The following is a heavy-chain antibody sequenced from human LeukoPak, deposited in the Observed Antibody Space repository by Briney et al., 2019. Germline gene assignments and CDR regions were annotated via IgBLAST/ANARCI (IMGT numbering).Heavy chain of an antibody. CDR1: SHPIKVQY. CDR2: ICYSGST. J-gene: IGHJ6*03. Sequence: AGPETLPCTVCSHPIKVQYSLWLPSSTGGALEWLGYICYSGSTSYNPSLRRRVSISVDTSKNQFSLDLSSVTAADTAVYFCARGPHYHDSSGYSPDHYYYMDVWGTGTTVTVSS. CDR3: ARGPHYHDSSGYSPDHYYYMDV. V-gene: IGHV4-59*11. D-gene: IGHD3-22*01.